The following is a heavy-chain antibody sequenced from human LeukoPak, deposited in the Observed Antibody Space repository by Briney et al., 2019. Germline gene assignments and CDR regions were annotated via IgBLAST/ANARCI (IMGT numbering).Heavy chain of an antibody. CDR3: ARAAYSSTWYSRYFDL. J-gene: IGHJ2*01. CDR1: GFTFDDYG. V-gene: IGHV3-20*04. CDR2: INWNGGST. D-gene: IGHD6-13*01. Sequence: GGSLRLSCAASGFTFDDYGMSWVRQAPGKGLEWVSGINWNGGSTGYTDSVKGRFTISRDNAKTSLYLQMNSLRAEDTAVYYCARAAYSSTWYSRYFDLWGRGTLVTVSS.